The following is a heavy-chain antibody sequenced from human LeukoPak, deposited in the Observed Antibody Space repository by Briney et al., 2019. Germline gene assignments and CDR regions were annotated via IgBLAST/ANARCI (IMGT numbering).Heavy chain of an antibody. D-gene: IGHD3-16*02. CDR1: AFTVYNNY. CDR2: ISSSGSTI. CDR3: ARESRAGYDDVWESYRYTGLDY. J-gene: IGHJ4*02. Sequence: YPGGSLRLSCAASAFTVYNNYMRWVRQAPGKGLEWVSYISSSGSTIYYADSVKGRFTISRDNAKKSLYLQMNSLRAEDTAVYYCARESRAGYDDVWESYRYTGLDYWGQGTLVTVSS. V-gene: IGHV3-11*04.